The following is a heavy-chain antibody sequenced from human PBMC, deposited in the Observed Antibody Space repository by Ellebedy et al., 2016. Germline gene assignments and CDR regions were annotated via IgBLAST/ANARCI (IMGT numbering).Heavy chain of an antibody. J-gene: IGHJ6*03. Sequence: SETLSLXCTVSGGSISSYYWSWIRQPPGKGLEWIGYIYYSGSTNYNPSLKSRVTISVDTSKNQFSLKLSSVTAADTAVYYCARGQRGYDFWSGYPPLYYYMDVWGKGTTVTVSS. CDR2: IYYSGST. V-gene: IGHV4-59*01. CDR3: ARGQRGYDFWSGYPPLYYYMDV. D-gene: IGHD3-3*01. CDR1: GGSISSYY.